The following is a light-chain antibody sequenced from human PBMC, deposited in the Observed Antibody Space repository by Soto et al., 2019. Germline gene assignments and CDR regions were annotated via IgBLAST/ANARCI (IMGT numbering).Light chain of an antibody. CDR3: QQFGNSPQT. J-gene: IGKJ1*01. Sequence: EIVLTQSPGTLSLSAGERATLSCRASQSVNSNYFAWYQQKPGQAPRLLIYAASSRATGIPDRFSGSGTGTDFTLTIKGLEPEDFAVYYCQQFGNSPQTFGQGTKVEIK. V-gene: IGKV3-20*01. CDR2: AAS. CDR1: QSVNSNY.